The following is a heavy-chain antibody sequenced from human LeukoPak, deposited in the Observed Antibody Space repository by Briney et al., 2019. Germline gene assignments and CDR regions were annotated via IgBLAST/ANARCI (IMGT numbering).Heavy chain of an antibody. J-gene: IGHJ4*02. Sequence: SETLSLTCTVSGGSISSYYWSWIRQPPGKGLEWIGYIYYSGRTNYNPSLKSRVTISVDTSKNQFSLKLSSVTAADTAVYYCARGHQLSGYDLGDFDYWGQGTLVTVSS. V-gene: IGHV4-59*01. D-gene: IGHD5-12*01. CDR1: GGSISSYY. CDR3: ARGHQLSGYDLGDFDY. CDR2: IYYSGRT.